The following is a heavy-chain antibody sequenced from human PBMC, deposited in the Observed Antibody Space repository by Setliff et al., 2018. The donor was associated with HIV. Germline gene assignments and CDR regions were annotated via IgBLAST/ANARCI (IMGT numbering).Heavy chain of an antibody. CDR3: ARGRSCSSSSCYLVYYYYYGMDV. J-gene: IGHJ6*02. CDR1: GGSFSGYY. D-gene: IGHD2-2*01. V-gene: IGHV4-34*01. Sequence: SETLSLTCAVYGGSFSGYYWSWIRQPPGKGLEWIGEIIHTGSTNYNPSLKSRVTISVDTSKNQISLRLSSVTAADTAVYYCARGRSCSSSSCYLVYYYYYGMDVWGHGSTVTVS. CDR2: IIHTGST.